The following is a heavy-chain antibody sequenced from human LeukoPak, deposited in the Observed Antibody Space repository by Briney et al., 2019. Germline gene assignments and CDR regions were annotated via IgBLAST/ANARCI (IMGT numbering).Heavy chain of an antibody. CDR3: ARFDIVATMVDY. J-gene: IGHJ4*02. V-gene: IGHV4-39*07. Sequence: SETLSLTCTVSGGSISSSSYYWGWIRQPPGKGLEWIGSIYYSGSTYYNPSLKSRVTISVDTSKNQFSLKLSSVTAADTAVYYCARFDIVATMVDYWGQGTLVTVSS. CDR1: GGSISSSSYY. CDR2: IYYSGST. D-gene: IGHD5-12*01.